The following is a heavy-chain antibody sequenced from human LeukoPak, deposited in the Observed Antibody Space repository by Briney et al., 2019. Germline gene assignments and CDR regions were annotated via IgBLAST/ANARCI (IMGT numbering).Heavy chain of an antibody. Sequence: PGGSLRLSPAASGFTFSDYYMTWIRQAPGKGLEWVSYISGVASDIHYADSVKGRFTISRDNAKNSVYLQMNSLRAGDTGVYYCARGGALGMDVWGQGTTVTVSS. J-gene: IGHJ6*02. V-gene: IGHV3-11*01. CDR3: ARGGALGMDV. CDR2: ISGVASDI. D-gene: IGHD1-26*01. CDR1: GFTFSDYY.